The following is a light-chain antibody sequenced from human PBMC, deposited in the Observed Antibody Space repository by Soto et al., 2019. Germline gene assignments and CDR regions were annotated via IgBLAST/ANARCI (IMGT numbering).Light chain of an antibody. CDR1: QSLSSSY. J-gene: IGKJ3*01. CDR3: QQYGGAPLVT. V-gene: IGKV3-20*01. CDR2: GAS. Sequence: EHVLTQSPGTLSLSPGERATLSCRASQSLSSSYLGWYQQKTGQAPRLLIYGASTRATGIPDRFSGSWSWTDFTLTISRLEPYDFAVYDCQQYGGAPLVTFGPGTKVDIK.